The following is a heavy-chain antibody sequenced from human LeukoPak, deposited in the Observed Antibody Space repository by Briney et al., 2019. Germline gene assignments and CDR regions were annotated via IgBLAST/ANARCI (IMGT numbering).Heavy chain of an antibody. J-gene: IGHJ4*01. CDR3: AKDLKQWLVMYYFDY. V-gene: IGHV3-23*01. CDR2: ISGSGGST. Sequence: GGSLRLSCAASGFTFSSYAMSWVRQAPGKGLEWVSAISGSGGSTYYADSVKGRFTISRDNSKNTLYLQMNSLRAEDTAVYYCAKDLKQWLVMYYFDYWGQEPWSPSPQ. D-gene: IGHD6-19*01. CDR1: GFTFSSYA.